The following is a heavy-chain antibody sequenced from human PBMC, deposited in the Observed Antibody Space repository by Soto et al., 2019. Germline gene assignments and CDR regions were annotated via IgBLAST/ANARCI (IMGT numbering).Heavy chain of an antibody. Sequence: QVQQVESGGGVVQPGRSLRLSCAASGFTFSSYGMHWVRQAPGKGLEWVAVISYDGSNKYYADSVKGRFTISRDNSKNTLYLQMNSLRAEDTAVYYCAKDPHITGTTGDVFSFDYWGQGTLVTVSS. CDR1: GFTFSSYG. CDR2: ISYDGSNK. D-gene: IGHD1-20*01. CDR3: AKDPHITGTTGDVFSFDY. J-gene: IGHJ4*02. V-gene: IGHV3-30*18.